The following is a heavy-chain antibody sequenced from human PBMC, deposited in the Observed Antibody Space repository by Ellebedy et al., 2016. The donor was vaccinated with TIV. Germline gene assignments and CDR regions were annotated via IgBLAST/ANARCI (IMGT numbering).Heavy chain of an antibody. D-gene: IGHD2-15*01. CDR1: GFTFSSYG. V-gene: IGHV3-7*01. J-gene: IGHJ4*02. Sequence: GGSLRLXXAASGFTFSSYGMHWVRQAPGKGLEWVANIKQDGSEKYYVDSVKGRFTISRDNAKNSLYLQMNSLRAEDTAVYYCARDRRPCSGGSCYSDYWGQGTLVTVSS. CDR2: IKQDGSEK. CDR3: ARDRRPCSGGSCYSDY.